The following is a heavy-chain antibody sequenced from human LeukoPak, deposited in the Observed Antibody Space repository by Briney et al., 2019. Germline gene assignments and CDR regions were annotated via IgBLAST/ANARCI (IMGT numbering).Heavy chain of an antibody. Sequence: GGSLRLSCAASGFTFSSYWMHWVRRAPGKGLVWVSRINSDGSSTSYADSVKGRFTISRDNAKNTLYLQMNSLRAEDTAVYYCARGDYSSASKDYYGMDVWGQGTTVTVSS. CDR1: GFTFSSYW. CDR2: INSDGSST. J-gene: IGHJ6*02. CDR3: ARGDYSSASKDYYGMDV. D-gene: IGHD6-19*01. V-gene: IGHV3-74*01.